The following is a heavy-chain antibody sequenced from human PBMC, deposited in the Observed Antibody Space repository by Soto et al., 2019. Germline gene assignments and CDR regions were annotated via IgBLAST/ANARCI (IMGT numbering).Heavy chain of an antibody. J-gene: IGHJ4*02. CDR3: VRSGDDYGSYIDY. V-gene: IGHV4-38-2*01. CDR2: INHRGNS. Sequence: SETLSLTCDVSGYSISSGYYWAWVRQPPGKGMEWIGSINHRGNSYYNPSLKSRVTISVDTSKNQGFLKVSSVTAADTAVYYCVRSGDDYGSYIDYWGQGTLVTVSS. CDR1: GYSISSGYY. D-gene: IGHD4-17*01.